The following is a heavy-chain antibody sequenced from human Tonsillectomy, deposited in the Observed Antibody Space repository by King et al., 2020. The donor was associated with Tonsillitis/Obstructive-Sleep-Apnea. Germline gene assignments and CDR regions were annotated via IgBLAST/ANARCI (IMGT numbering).Heavy chain of an antibody. V-gene: IGHV2-5*02. CDR1: GFSLSTSGLG. CDR2: IYWDDDK. Sequence: TLKESGPTLVKPTQTLTLTCTFSGFSLSTSGLGVGWIRQPPGKALEWLALIYWDDDKRYSPSLKSRLTITKDTSKNQVVLTMTNMDPVDTATYYCAKRREVDTAMVKSFDYWGQGTLVTVSS. J-gene: IGHJ4*02. D-gene: IGHD5-18*01. CDR3: AKRREVDTAMVKSFDY.